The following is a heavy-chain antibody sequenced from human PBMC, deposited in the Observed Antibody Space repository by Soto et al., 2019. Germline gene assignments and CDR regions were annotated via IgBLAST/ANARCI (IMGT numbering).Heavy chain of an antibody. Sequence: EVQLVESGGGLVQPGGSLRLSCAASGFTFSTYDMHWVRQVTGKGLEWVSAIGTTGDTYYPGSVKGRFTISRDDAKNSLYRQMNSLGAGDTAVYYCARDATYGSGRGPDWYFDLWGRGTVVTVSS. CDR3: ARDATYGSGRGPDWYFDL. D-gene: IGHD3-10*01. V-gene: IGHV3-13*04. CDR2: IGTTGDT. CDR1: GFTFSTYD. J-gene: IGHJ2*01.